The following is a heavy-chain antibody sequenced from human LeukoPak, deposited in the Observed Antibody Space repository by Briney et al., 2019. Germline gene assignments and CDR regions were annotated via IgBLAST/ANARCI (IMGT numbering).Heavy chain of an antibody. CDR2: ISPGDSGI. D-gene: IGHD3-16*01. CDR3: AAGGASAP. V-gene: IGHV5-51*01. Sequence: GGSLKISCKGSGYSFTNFWIGWVRQMPGKGLEWMGVISPGDSGIRYSPSFQGQVTISVDKSISTAYLQWSSLKASDSAMYYCAAGGASAPWGQGTLVTVSS. J-gene: IGHJ5*02. CDR1: GYSFTNFW.